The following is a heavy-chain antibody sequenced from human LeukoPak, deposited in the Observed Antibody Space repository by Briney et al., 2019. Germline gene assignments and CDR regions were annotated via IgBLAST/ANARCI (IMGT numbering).Heavy chain of an antibody. V-gene: IGHV4-39*01. D-gene: IGHD3-22*01. J-gene: IGHJ3*02. CDR3: ARRSYYDSGGYYYSAFDI. CDR1: GGSISSTNYN. Sequence: SETLSLTCTVSGGSISSTNYNWGWIRQPPGKGLEWIGSFSYDGRTYHNPSLKSRVTVFVDTSKNQFSLTLSSVTAADTAVYFCARRSYYDSGGYYYSAFDIWGQGTMVTVSS. CDR2: FSYDGRT.